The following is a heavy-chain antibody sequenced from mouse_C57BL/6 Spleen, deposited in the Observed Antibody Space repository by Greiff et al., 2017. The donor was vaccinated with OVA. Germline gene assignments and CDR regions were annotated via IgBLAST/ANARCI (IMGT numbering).Heavy chain of an antibody. CDR1: GYTFTSYW. CDR2: INPSNGGT. D-gene: IGHD2-3*01. Sequence: QVQLQQPGTELVKPGASVKLSCKASGYTFTSYWMHWVKQRPGQGLEWIGNINPSNGGTNYNEKFKSKATLTVDKSSSTAFMQLSSLTSEDSAVYYCARGGIYDGYPFGYWGQGTTLTVSS. V-gene: IGHV1-53*01. J-gene: IGHJ2*01. CDR3: ARGGIYDGYPFGY.